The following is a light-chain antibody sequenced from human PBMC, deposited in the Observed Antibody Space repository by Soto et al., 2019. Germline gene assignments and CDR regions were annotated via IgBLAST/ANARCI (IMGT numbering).Light chain of an antibody. V-gene: IGLV1-40*01. CDR2: GNN. CDR1: SSNIGAGYD. J-gene: IGLJ2*01. Sequence: QSVLTQPPSVSGAPGQRVTISYTGSSSNIGAGYDVHWYQQLPGTAPKLLIYGNNNRPSGVPDRFSGSKSGTSASLAITGLQAEDEADYYCQSYDSSLSGCVVFGGGTKLTVL. CDR3: QSYDSSLSGCVV.